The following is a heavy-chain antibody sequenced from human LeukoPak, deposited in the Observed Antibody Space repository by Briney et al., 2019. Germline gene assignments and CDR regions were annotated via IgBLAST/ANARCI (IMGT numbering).Heavy chain of an antibody. J-gene: IGHJ4*02. CDR1: GYTFTSYY. D-gene: IGHD2-2*01. Sequence: ASVKVSCKASGYTFTSYYMHWVRQAPGQGLEWMGIINPSGGSTSYAQKFQGRVTMTRDTSTSTVYMELSSEDTAVYYCARGGGVPAGPPHENWGQGTLVNGS. CDR3: ARGGGVPAGPPHEN. V-gene: IGHV1-46*01. CDR2: INPSGGST.